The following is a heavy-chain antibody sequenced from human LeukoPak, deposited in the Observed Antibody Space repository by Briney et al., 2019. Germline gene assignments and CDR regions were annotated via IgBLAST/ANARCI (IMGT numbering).Heavy chain of an antibody. J-gene: IGHJ5*02. Sequence: SETLSLTCTVSGGSISSYYWNWIRQPPGKGLEWIGYIYYSGSTNYNPSLKSRVTISLDTSKNQFSLNLTSVTAADTAVYYCARTTEDCSSTSCYQYWFDPWGQGTLVTVSS. D-gene: IGHD2-2*01. V-gene: IGHV4-59*01. CDR1: GGSISSYY. CDR3: ARTTEDCSSTSCYQYWFDP. CDR2: IYYSGST.